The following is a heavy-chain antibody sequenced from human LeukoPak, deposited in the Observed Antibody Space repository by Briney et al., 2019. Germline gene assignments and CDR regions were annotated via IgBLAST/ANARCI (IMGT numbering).Heavy chain of an antibody. CDR2: ISGSGGST. V-gene: IGHV3-23*01. J-gene: IGHJ5*02. CDR1: GLTFSSYA. D-gene: IGHD6-13*01. CDR3: AKGSGINHYNWFDP. Sequence: PGGSLRLSCAATGLTFSSYAMSRVRQAPGKGLKWVSAISGSGGSTYYADSVKGRFTISRDNSKNTLYLQMNSLRADDTALYSCAKGSGINHYNWFDPWGQGTLVTVSS.